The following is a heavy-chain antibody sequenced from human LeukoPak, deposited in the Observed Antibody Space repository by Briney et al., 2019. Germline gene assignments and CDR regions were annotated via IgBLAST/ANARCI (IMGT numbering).Heavy chain of an antibody. Sequence: GGSLRLSCAASGFTFSTYWMTWVRQAPGKGLEWVANIRQDGSDKYYVDSVKGRFTISRDNAKNSLFLQMNSLRAEDTAVYYCVRDSYTNTWHFQDKGYWGQGTLVTVSS. CDR2: IRQDGSDK. J-gene: IGHJ4*02. CDR3: VRDSYTNTWHFQDKGY. D-gene: IGHD2-2*02. CDR1: GFTFSTYW. V-gene: IGHV3-7*01.